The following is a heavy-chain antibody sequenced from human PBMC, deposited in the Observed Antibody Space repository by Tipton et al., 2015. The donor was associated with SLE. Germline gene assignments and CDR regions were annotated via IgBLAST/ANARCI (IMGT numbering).Heavy chain of an antibody. J-gene: IGHJ6*03. CDR2: MYHSGST. Sequence: TLSLTCAVSGYSISSAYYWGWIRQPPGKGLEWIGSMYHSGSTYYNPSLRSRVTISVDTSKNQFFLKLGSVTAADTAVYYCARGSDFWSGYSYYMDVWGKGTTVTVSS. CDR1: GYSISSAYY. D-gene: IGHD3-3*01. V-gene: IGHV4-38-2*01. CDR3: ARGSDFWSGYSYYMDV.